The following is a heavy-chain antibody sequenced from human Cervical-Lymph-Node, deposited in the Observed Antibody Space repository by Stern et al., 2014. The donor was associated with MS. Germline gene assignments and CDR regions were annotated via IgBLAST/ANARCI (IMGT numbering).Heavy chain of an antibody. Sequence: VQLVESGGGVVQPGRSLSLSCVASGFTFSTYAMHWVRQAPGKGLEWLALTSYDGTQRNSTDSVKARFTISRDNSKNTLYLHMNSLRDEDTTVYFCARGGRGVGLEYWGQGALVTVSS. V-gene: IGHV3-30-3*01. D-gene: IGHD3-10*01. J-gene: IGHJ4*02. CDR2: TSYDGTQR. CDR3: ARGGRGVGLEY. CDR1: GFTFSTYA.